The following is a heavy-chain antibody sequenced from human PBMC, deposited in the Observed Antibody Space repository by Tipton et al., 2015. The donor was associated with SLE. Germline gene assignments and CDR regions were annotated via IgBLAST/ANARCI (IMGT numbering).Heavy chain of an antibody. CDR1: GFTVSNYW. Sequence: GSLRLSCAASGFTVSNYWMSWVRQAPGKGLEWVANIKQDGSEKYYVDSVKGRFTISRDNAKNSLYLQMNSLRAEDTAVYYCARDTIFLDYWGQGTLVTVSS. D-gene: IGHD3-9*01. J-gene: IGHJ4*02. V-gene: IGHV3-7*01. CDR2: IKQDGSEK. CDR3: ARDTIFLDY.